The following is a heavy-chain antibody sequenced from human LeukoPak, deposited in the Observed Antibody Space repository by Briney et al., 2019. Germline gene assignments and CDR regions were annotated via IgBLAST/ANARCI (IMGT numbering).Heavy chain of an antibody. Sequence: PGGSLRLSCAASGFTFSSYSMNWVRQAPGEGLEWVSSISSSSSYIYYADSVKGRFTISRDNAKNSLYLQMNSLRAEDTAVYYCARDTVEAAGSFDYWGQGTLVTVSS. CDR3: ARDTVEAAGSFDY. V-gene: IGHV3-21*01. CDR1: GFTFSSYS. J-gene: IGHJ4*02. CDR2: ISSSSSYI. D-gene: IGHD6-25*01.